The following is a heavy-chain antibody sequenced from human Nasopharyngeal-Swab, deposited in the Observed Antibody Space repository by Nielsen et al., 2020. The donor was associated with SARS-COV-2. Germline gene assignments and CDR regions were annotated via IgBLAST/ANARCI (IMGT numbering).Heavy chain of an antibody. CDR2: INHSGST. CDR3: AREDTAMGEIFDY. V-gene: IGHV4-34*01. J-gene: IGHJ4*02. D-gene: IGHD5-18*01. CDR1: GGSFSGYY. Sequence: SETLSLTCAVYGGSFSGYYWSWIRQPPGKGLEWIGEINHSGSTNYNPSLKSRVTISVDTSKNQFSLKLSSVTAADTAVYYCAREDTAMGEIFDYGGQGTLVTVSS.